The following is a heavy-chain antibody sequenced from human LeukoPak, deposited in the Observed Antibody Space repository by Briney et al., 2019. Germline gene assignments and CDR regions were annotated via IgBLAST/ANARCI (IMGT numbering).Heavy chain of an antibody. V-gene: IGHV3-23*01. Sequence: GRSLRLSCAASGFTFDDYAMHWVRQAPGKGLEWVSAISGSGGSTYYADSVKGRFTISRDNSKNTLYLQMNSLRAEDTAVYYCAKEVEWELPSFNYFDYWGQGTLVTVSS. CDR2: ISGSGGST. CDR1: GFTFDDYA. J-gene: IGHJ4*02. CDR3: AKEVEWELPSFNYFDY. D-gene: IGHD1-26*01.